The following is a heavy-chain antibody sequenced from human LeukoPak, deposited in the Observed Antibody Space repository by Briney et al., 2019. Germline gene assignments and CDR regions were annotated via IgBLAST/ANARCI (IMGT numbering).Heavy chain of an antibody. Sequence: PSETLSLTCTVSGGSISSYYWSWIRQPPGKGLEWIGYIYYSGSTNYNPSLKSRVTISVDTSKNQFSLKLTSATAADTAVYYCAREDAQEGTNAFDIWGQGTMVTVSS. CDR3: AREDAQEGTNAFDI. D-gene: IGHD2-2*01. J-gene: IGHJ3*02. CDR1: GGSISSYY. V-gene: IGHV4-59*01. CDR2: IYYSGST.